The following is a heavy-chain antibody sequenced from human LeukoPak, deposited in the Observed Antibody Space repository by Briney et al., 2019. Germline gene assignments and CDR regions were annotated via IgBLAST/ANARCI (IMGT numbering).Heavy chain of an antibody. Sequence: GGSLRLSGAASGFTFSSYWMSWVRQAPGKGLEWVANIKQDGSEKYYVDSVKGRFTISRDNAKNSLYLQMNSLRAEDTAVYYCARALLLATTGFDYWGQGTLVTVSS. D-gene: IGHD3-3*01. J-gene: IGHJ4*02. CDR2: IKQDGSEK. CDR3: ARALLLATTGFDY. CDR1: GFTFSSYW. V-gene: IGHV3-7*04.